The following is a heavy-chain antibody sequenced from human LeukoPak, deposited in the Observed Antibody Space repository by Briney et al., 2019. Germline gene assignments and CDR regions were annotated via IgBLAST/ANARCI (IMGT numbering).Heavy chain of an antibody. D-gene: IGHD1-26*01. V-gene: IGHV3-30*01. CDR2: ISYDGSNK. CDR1: GFTFSSYA. Sequence: GGSLRLSCAASGFTFSSYAMHWVRQAPGKGLEWVAVISYDGSNKYYADSVKGRFTISRDNTKNTLYLQMNSLRAEDTAVYYCARDYPLSTWVLNYYMDVWGKGTTVTVSS. J-gene: IGHJ6*03. CDR3: ARDYPLSTWVLNYYMDV.